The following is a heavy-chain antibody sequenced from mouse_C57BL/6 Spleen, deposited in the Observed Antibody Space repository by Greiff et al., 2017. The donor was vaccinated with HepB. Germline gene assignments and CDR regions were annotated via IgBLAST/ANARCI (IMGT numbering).Heavy chain of an antibody. J-gene: IGHJ3*01. CDR2: IYPGSGNT. V-gene: IGHV1-66*01. D-gene: IGHD1-1*01. CDR3: AREEDYGSSFAY. Sequence: VKLMESGPELVKPGASVKISCKASGYSFTSYYIHWVKQRPGQGLEWIGWIYPGSGNTKYNEKFKGKATLTADTSSSTAYMQLSSLTSEDSAVYYCAREEDYGSSFAYWGQGTLVTVSA. CDR1: GYSFTSYY.